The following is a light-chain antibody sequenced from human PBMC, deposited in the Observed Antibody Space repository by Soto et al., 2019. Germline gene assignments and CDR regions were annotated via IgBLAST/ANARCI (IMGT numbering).Light chain of an antibody. V-gene: IGKV3-20*01. CDR1: KSVSSN. Sequence: TQSPSTLSVYPVERVTLSCRASKSVSSNLAWYQQKPGQAPRLVIYGASNRATGIPDRFSASGSGTDFTLTISRLEPEDFAVYYCQQYISSPLTFGQGTKVDNK. CDR2: GAS. J-gene: IGKJ1*01. CDR3: QQYISSPLT.